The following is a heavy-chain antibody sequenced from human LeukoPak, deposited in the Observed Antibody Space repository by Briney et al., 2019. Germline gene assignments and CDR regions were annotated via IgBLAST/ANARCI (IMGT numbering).Heavy chain of an antibody. CDR3: ARELAAAGTGWFDP. J-gene: IGHJ5*02. V-gene: IGHV4-59*01. CDR2: IYYNGST. D-gene: IGHD6-13*01. CDR1: GGSISSYY. Sequence: KPSETLSLTCTVSGGSISSYYWSWIRQPPGKGLEWIGYIYYNGSTNYNPSLKSRVTISVDTSKNQFSLKLSSVTAADTAVYYCARELAAAGTGWFDPWGQGTLVTVSS.